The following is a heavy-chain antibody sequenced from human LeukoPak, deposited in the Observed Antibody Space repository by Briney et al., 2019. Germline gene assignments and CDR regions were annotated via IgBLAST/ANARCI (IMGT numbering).Heavy chain of an antibody. Sequence: GTSLRLSCAGSGFTFSNDAMHWVRQAPGKGLEWVAVTSYDGTAIYYADSVKGRFTISKDNSGNTLYLQMNSLRVEDTAVYYCARDILPGYPSYPDYWGHGTLVTVSS. CDR1: GFTFSNDA. CDR2: TSYDGTAI. CDR3: ARDILPGYPSYPDY. J-gene: IGHJ4*01. V-gene: IGHV3-30*04. D-gene: IGHD3-9*01.